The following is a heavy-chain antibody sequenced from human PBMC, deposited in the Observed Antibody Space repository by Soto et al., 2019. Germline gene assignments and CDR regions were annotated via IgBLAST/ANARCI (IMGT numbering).Heavy chain of an antibody. Sequence: QVQLVQSGAEVKKPGASVKVSCKAAGNTFTSYSVYWVRQAPGQGLEWMGWNNGGNGNTRYSQKFQDRVTITRDTSASTVYMELSSLRSEDTAVYYCARDRYSSSWYVGAFDYWGQGTLVTVSS. CDR2: NNGGNGNT. V-gene: IGHV1-3*01. D-gene: IGHD6-13*01. CDR3: ARDRYSSSWYVGAFDY. J-gene: IGHJ4*02. CDR1: GNTFTSYS.